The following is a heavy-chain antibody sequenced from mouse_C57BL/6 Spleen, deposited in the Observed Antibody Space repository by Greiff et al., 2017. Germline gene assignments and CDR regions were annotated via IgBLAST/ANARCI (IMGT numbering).Heavy chain of an antibody. CDR2: IYPSDSET. CDR3: ARAEDYRFAY. Sequence: QVQLQQPGAELVRPGSSVNLSCKASGYTFTSYWMDWVKQRPGQGLEWIGNIYPSDSETHYNQKFKDKATLTVDKSSSTAYMQLSSLTSEDSAVYYCARAEDYRFAYWGQGTLVTVSA. CDR1: GYTFTSYW. J-gene: IGHJ3*01. V-gene: IGHV1-61*01. D-gene: IGHD2-4*01.